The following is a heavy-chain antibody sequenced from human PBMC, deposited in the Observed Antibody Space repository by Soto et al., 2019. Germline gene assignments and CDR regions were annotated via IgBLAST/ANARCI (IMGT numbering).Heavy chain of an antibody. D-gene: IGHD4-17*01. CDR1: GGSISSYY. Sequence: PSETLSLTCTVSGGSISSYYWSWIRQHPGEGLEWIGFIYHSGSTFYNPSLKSRVTTSLDTSKSQFTLKLNSVTAADTAVYYCARWTTVTHFDFWGHGTLVTVSS. J-gene: IGHJ5*01. CDR2: IYHSGST. V-gene: IGHV4-59*06. CDR3: ARWTTVTHFDF.